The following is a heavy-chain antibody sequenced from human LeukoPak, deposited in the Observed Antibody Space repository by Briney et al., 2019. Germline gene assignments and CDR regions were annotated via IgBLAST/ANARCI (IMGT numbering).Heavy chain of an antibody. D-gene: IGHD3-3*01. CDR1: GFTFSSYS. CDR2: ISSSSSYI. CDR3: ARDSTMEGYDFWSGYYGVVGGYYYYGMDV. J-gene: IGHJ6*02. Sequence: PGGSLRLSCAASGFTFSSYSMNWVRQAPGRGLEWVSSISSSSSYIYYADSVKGRFTISRDNAKNSLYLPMNSLRAEDTAVYYCARDSTMEGYDFWSGYYGVVGGYYYYGMDVWGQGTTVTASS. V-gene: IGHV3-21*01.